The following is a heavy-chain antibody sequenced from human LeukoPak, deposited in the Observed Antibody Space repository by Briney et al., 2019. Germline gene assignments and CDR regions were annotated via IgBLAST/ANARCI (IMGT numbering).Heavy chain of an antibody. CDR3: ARRKSTYYYDSSGYTTPSFVFDI. V-gene: IGHV4-34*01. CDR2: INHSGST. D-gene: IGHD3-22*01. J-gene: IGHJ3*02. Sequence: GSLRLSCAASGFTFSSYSMNWIRQPPGKGLEWIGEINHSGSTNYSPSLKSRVTISVDTSKNQFSLKLSSVTAADTAVYYCARRKSTYYYDSSGYTTPSFVFDIWGQGTMVTVSS. CDR1: GFTFSSYS.